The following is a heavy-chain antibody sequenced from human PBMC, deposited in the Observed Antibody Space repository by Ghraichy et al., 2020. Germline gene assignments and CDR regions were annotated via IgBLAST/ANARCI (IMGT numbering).Heavy chain of an antibody. V-gene: IGHV3-21*01. J-gene: IGHJ4*02. CDR3: ARAVGEYSSSSPYTY. Sequence: GGSLRLSCAASGFTFSSYSMNWVRQAPGKGLECVSSISSSSSYIYYADSVKGLFTISRDNAKNSLYLQMNSLRAEETAVYYCARAVGEYSSSSPYTYWGQGTLVTVSS. D-gene: IGHD6-6*01. CDR1: GFTFSSYS. CDR2: ISSSSSYI.